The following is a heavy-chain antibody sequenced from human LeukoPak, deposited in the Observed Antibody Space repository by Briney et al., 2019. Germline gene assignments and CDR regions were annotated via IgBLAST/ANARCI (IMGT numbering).Heavy chain of an antibody. D-gene: IGHD3-10*01. Sequence: SETLSLTCTVSGGSISSSSYYWGWIRQPPGKGLEWIGSIYYSGSTYYNPSLKSRVTISVDTSKNQFSLKLSSVTAADTAVYYCARVEWFGDPTMNWFDPWGQGTLVTVSS. CDR3: ARVEWFGDPTMNWFDP. CDR1: GGSISSSSYY. CDR2: IYYSGST. J-gene: IGHJ5*02. V-gene: IGHV4-39*07.